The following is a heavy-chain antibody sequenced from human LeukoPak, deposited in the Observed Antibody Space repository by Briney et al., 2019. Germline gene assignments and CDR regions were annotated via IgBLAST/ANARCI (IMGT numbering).Heavy chain of an antibody. CDR2: ISGSGGST. V-gene: IGHV3-23*01. CDR3: ARAGANWFDP. Sequence: PGGSLRLSCAASGFTFSSNAMSWVRQAPGKGREWVSAISGSGGSTYYADSVKGRFTISRGNSKNTLYLQMNSLRPEDTAVYYCARAGANWFDPWGQGSLVTVSS. J-gene: IGHJ5*02. CDR1: GFTFSSNA. D-gene: IGHD6-19*01.